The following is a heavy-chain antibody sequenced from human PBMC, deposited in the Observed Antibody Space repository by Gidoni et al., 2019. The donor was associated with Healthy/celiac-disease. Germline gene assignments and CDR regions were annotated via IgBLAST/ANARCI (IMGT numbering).Heavy chain of an antibody. D-gene: IGHD3-10*01. V-gene: IGHV4-4*07. CDR3: ARDLMVRGVLPFDP. CDR2: IYTSGST. CDR1: GGSISSYY. J-gene: IGHJ5*02. Sequence: QVQLQESGPGLVKPSETLSLTCTVSGGSISSYYWSWIRQPAGKGLEWIGRIYTSGSTNYNPSLKSRVTMSVDTSKNQFSLKLSSVTAADTAVYYCARDLMVRGVLPFDPWGQGTLVTVSS.